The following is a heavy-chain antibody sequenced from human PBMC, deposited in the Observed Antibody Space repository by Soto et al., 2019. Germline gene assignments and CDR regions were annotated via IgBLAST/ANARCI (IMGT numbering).Heavy chain of an antibody. CDR1: GGSFSGYY. CDR2: INHSGST. Sequence: PSETLSLTCAVYGGSFSGYYWSWIRQPPRKGLEWIGEINHSGSTNYNPSLKSRVTISVDTSKNQFSLKLSSVTAADTAVYYCARGAHGSRNTWGQEAPVTVSA. D-gene: IGHD3-10*01. J-gene: IGHJ5*02. V-gene: IGHV4-34*01. CDR3: ARGAHGSRNT.